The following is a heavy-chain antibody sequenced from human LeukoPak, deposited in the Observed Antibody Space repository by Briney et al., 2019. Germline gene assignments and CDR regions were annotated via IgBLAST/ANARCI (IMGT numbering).Heavy chain of an antibody. J-gene: IGHJ4*02. Sequence: GGSLRLSCAASGFTFSSYGMHWVRQAPGKGLEWVAFIRYDGSNKYYADSVKCRFTISRDNSKNTLYLQMNSLKAEDTAVYYCSKDLPPVIIWFGELFSPGVLDYWGQGTLVTVSS. D-gene: IGHD3-10*01. V-gene: IGHV3-30*02. CDR1: GFTFSSYG. CDR2: IRYDGSNK. CDR3: SKDLPPVIIWFGELFSPGVLDY.